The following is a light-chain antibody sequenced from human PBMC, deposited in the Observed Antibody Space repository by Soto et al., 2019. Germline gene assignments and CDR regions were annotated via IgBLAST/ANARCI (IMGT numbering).Light chain of an antibody. CDR2: STN. Sequence: QSVLTQPPSASGTPGQRVTISCSGSSSNIGSNTVNWYQQLPGAAPKLLLSSTNQRPSGVPDRFSDSKSGTSASLAISGLQSEDEADYFCFSYAGSSTWVFGGGTKVTVL. J-gene: IGLJ3*02. CDR1: SSNIGSNT. CDR3: FSYAGSSTWV. V-gene: IGLV1-44*01.